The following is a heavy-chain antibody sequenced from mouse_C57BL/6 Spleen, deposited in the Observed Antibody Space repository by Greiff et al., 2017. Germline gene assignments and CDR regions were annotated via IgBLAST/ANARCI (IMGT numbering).Heavy chain of an antibody. V-gene: IGHV1-82*01. CDR3: ANYGSSYEGDYFDY. D-gene: IGHD1-1*01. CDR1: GYAFSSSW. CDR2: IYPGDGDT. J-gene: IGHJ2*01. Sequence: QVQLQQPGTELVKPGASVKISCKASGYAFSSSWMNWVKQRPGKGLEWIGRIYPGDGDTNYNGKFKGKATLTADKSSSTAYMQLSSLPSEDSAVYFCANYGSSYEGDYFDYWGQGTTLTVSS.